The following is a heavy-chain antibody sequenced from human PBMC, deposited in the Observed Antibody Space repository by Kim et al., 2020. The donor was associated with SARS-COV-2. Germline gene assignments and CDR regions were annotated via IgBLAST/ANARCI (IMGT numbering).Heavy chain of an antibody. D-gene: IGHD2-2*03. Sequence: SVKGRFTISRENSKNKLYLQMNSLRAEDTAVYYCATAGYCSSTSCYRGLGYWGQGTLVTVSS. V-gene: IGHV3-23*01. CDR3: ATAGYCSSTSCYRGLGY. J-gene: IGHJ4*02.